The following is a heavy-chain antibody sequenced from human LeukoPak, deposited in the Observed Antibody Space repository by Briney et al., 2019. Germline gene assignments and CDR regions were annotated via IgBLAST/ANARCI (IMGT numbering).Heavy chain of an antibody. CDR3: ARALRGSSWSPGYYYYGMDV. D-gene: IGHD6-13*01. Sequence: GRSLRLSCAASGFTFSSYGMHWVRQAPGKGLEWEAVIWYDGSNKYYADSVKGRFTISRDNSKNTLYLQMNSLRAEDTAVYYCARALRGSSWSPGYYYYGMDVWGQGTTVTVSS. CDR2: IWYDGSNK. J-gene: IGHJ6*02. CDR1: GFTFSSYG. V-gene: IGHV3-33*01.